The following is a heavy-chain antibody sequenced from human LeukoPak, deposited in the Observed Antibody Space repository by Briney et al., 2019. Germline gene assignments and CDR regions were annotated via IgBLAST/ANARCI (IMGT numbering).Heavy chain of an antibody. CDR1: GFTFSSYA. J-gene: IGHJ4*02. CDR2: ISGSGGST. CDR3: AKGSLGYCSGGSCYPSAY. Sequence: PGGSLRLSCAASGFTFSSYAMSWVRQAPGKGLEWVSAISGSGGSTYYADSVKGRFTISRDNSKNTLYLQMNSLRAEDTAVYYCAKGSLGYCSGGSCYPSAYWGQGTLVTVSS. V-gene: IGHV3-23*01. D-gene: IGHD2-15*01.